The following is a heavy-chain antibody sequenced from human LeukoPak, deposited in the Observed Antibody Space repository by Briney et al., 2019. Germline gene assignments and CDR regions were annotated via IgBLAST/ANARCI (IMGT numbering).Heavy chain of an antibody. J-gene: IGHJ4*02. V-gene: IGHV3-23*01. CDR2: ISGSGGST. CDR1: GFTFSSYA. D-gene: IGHD3-3*01. Sequence: GGSLRLSCAASGFTFSSYAMGWVRQAPGKGLEWVSAISGSGGSTYYADSVKGRFTISRDNSKNTLYLQMNSLRAEDTAVYYCAKVPDYDFWSGYYSHWGQGTLVTVSS. CDR3: AKVPDYDFWSGYYSH.